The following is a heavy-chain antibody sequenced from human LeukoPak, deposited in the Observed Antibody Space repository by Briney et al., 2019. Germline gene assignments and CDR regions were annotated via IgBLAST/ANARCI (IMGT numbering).Heavy chain of an antibody. Sequence: GASVKVSCKASGYAFTGDYMHWVRQAPGQGLEWMGWINPNSGGTNYAQKFQGRVTMTRDTSISTAYMELSRLRSDDTAVYYCARESGELSWFDPWGQGTLVTVSS. D-gene: IGHD3-10*01. CDR2: INPNSGGT. J-gene: IGHJ5*02. V-gene: IGHV1-2*02. CDR1: GYAFTGDY. CDR3: ARESGELSWFDP.